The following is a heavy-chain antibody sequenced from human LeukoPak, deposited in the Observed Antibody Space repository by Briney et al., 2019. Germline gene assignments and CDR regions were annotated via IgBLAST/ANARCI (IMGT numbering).Heavy chain of an antibody. Sequence: GGSPRLSCAAPGFTSSSYSMNWVRPPPGKGREWVSNIGTSSTTIYYADSVKGRFTISRDNAKNSLYLQMNSLRADDTAVYYCARFAAGGSYYYYMDVWGKGTTVTVSS. J-gene: IGHJ6*03. CDR2: IGTSSTTI. CDR1: GFTSSSYS. D-gene: IGHD6-25*01. V-gene: IGHV3-48*01. CDR3: ARFAAGGSYYYYMDV.